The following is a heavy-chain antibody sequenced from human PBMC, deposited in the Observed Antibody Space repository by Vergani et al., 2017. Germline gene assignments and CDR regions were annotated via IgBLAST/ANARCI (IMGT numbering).Heavy chain of an antibody. Sequence: EVQLVESGGGLVKPGGSLRLSCAASGFTLSSYSMNWVRQAPGKGLEWVSSISSSRSYIYCTDSVKGRFTISRDNAKNSLYLQMNSLRDEDTAVYYCAGDNWYDYWGQGTLVTVSS. CDR1: GFTLSSYS. CDR2: ISSSRSYI. J-gene: IGHJ5*01. V-gene: IGHV3-21*01. CDR3: AGDNWYDY.